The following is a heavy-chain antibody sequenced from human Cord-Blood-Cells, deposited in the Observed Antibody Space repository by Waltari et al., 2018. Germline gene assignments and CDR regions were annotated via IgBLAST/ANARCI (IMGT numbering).Heavy chain of an antibody. Sequence: EVQLVESGGGLVKPGGSLRLSCAASGFPFGSYSMNWFRQAPGMGLGWVSSISSSSSYIYYADSVKGRFTISRDNAKNSLYLQMNSLRAEDTAVYYCAISGDSGSYYFDYWGQGTLVTVSS. V-gene: IGHV3-21*01. D-gene: IGHD1-26*01. J-gene: IGHJ4*02. CDR1: GFPFGSYS. CDR2: ISSSSSYI. CDR3: AISGDSGSYYFDY.